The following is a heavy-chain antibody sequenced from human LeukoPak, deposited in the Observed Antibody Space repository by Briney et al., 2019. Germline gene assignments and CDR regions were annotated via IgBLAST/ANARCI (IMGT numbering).Heavy chain of an antibody. CDR3: AGHYGSGRYHYYYMDV. V-gene: IGHV3-74*01. J-gene: IGHJ6*03. CDR1: RLIFRSYW. D-gene: IGHD3-10*01. Sequence: GGSLRLSCAASRLIFRSYWMHWVRQAPGKGLAWVSRINSDGSSTIYADSVKGRFTISRDYAKNTVYLQMNSLRVDDTAVYHCAGHYGSGRYHYYYMDVWGRGTTVTVSS. CDR2: INSDGSST.